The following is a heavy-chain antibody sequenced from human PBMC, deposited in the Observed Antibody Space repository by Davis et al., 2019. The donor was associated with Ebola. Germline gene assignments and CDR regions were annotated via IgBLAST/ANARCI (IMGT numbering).Heavy chain of an antibody. V-gene: IGHV3-7*01. CDR2: IKQDGSDK. CDR1: GFTFSHYW. CDR3: ARYGVSLDY. J-gene: IGHJ4*02. Sequence: PGGSLRLSCAASGFTFSHYWMSWVRQAPGKGLEWVANIKQDGSDKYYVDSVKGRFTISRDNARNSLYLQMNTLRVEDTAVYYCARYGVSLDYWGQGTLVTVSS. D-gene: IGHD2-21*01.